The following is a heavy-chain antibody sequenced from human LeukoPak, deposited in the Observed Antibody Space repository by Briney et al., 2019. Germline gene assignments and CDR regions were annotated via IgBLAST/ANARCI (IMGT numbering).Heavy chain of an antibody. CDR3: ARVGIVVVPGFNAFDM. J-gene: IGHJ3*02. V-gene: IGHV3-66*02. CDR2: IYSAGTT. D-gene: IGHD2-2*01. Sequence: GGSLRLSCAASEFTVGSNYMSWVRQAPGKGLEWVSVIYSAGTTYSADSVKGRFTISRVTSKNTLYLQMNSLRAEDTAVYFCARVGIVVVPGFNAFDMWGQGTMVTVSS. CDR1: EFTVGSNY.